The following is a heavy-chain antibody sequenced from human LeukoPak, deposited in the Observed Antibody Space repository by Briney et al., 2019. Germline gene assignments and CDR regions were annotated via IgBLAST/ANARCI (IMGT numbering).Heavy chain of an antibody. D-gene: IGHD2-2*01. CDR2: IRYDGSNK. CDR1: GFTFSSYS. V-gene: IGHV3-30*02. J-gene: IGHJ4*02. Sequence: GGSLRLSCAASGFTFSSYSMNWVRQAPGKGLEWVAFIRYDGSNKYYADSVKGRFAIPRDNSKNTLYLQMNSLRAEDTAVYYCAKDDDIVVVPAPVDYWGQGTLVTVSS. CDR3: AKDDDIVVVPAPVDY.